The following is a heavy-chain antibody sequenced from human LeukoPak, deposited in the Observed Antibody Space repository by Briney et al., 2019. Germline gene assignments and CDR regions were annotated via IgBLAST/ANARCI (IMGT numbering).Heavy chain of an antibody. CDR2: IYPSDSNT. Sequence: GESLQISCKGSGYSFANYWIGWVRQMPGKGPEWMGIIYPSDSNTRYNPSFQGQVTISADKSISTAYLQWSSLKASDTAMYYCALNPRGYCSGGSCYIGYWGQGTLVTVSS. CDR1: GYSFANYW. J-gene: IGHJ4*02. CDR3: ALNPRGYCSGGSCYIGY. D-gene: IGHD2-15*01. V-gene: IGHV5-51*01.